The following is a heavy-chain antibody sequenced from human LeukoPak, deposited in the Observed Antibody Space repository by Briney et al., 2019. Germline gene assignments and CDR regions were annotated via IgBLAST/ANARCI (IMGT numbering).Heavy chain of an antibody. CDR3: AKPEDPMTTVTPYFDY. Sequence: GGSVRLFCAASGFTFDDYTMHWVRQAPGKGLEWVSLISWDGGSTYYADSVKGRFTISRDNSKNSLYLQMNSLRTEDTALYYCAKPEDPMTTVTPYFDYWGQGTLVTVSS. J-gene: IGHJ4*02. CDR1: GFTFDDYT. CDR2: ISWDGGST. V-gene: IGHV3-43*01. D-gene: IGHD4-11*01.